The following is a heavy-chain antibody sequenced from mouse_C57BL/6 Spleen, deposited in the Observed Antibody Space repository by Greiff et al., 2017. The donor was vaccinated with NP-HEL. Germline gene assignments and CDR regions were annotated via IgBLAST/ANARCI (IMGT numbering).Heavy chain of an antibody. J-gene: IGHJ1*03. Sequence: VQLQQSGAELVRPGSSVKLSCKASGYTFTSYWMHWVKQRPIQGLEWIGNIDPSDSETHYNQKFKDKATLTVDKSSSTAYMQLSSLTSEDSAVYYCARLYDYDRYFDVWGTGTTVTVSS. CDR3: ARLYDYDRYFDV. CDR2: IDPSDSET. V-gene: IGHV1-52*01. D-gene: IGHD2-4*01. CDR1: GYTFTSYW.